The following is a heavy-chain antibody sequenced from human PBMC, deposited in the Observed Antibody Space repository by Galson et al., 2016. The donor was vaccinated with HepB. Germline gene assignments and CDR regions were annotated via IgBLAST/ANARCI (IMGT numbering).Heavy chain of an antibody. V-gene: IGHV3-23*01. Sequence: SLRLSCAASGFTFSSFAMSWVRQAPGKGLEWVAAISGSASRTYSAGSVKGRFTISRDNSKNTLYLLMNSLRPEDTAIYYCAKDQRYMESSGWYDFDFWGQGTLVIVAS. J-gene: IGHJ4*02. CDR1: GFTFSSFA. D-gene: IGHD6-19*01. CDR2: ISGSASRT. CDR3: AKDQRYMESSGWYDFDF.